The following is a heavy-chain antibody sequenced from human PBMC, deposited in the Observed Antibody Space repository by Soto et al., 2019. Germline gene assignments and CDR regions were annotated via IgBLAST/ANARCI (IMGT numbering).Heavy chain of an antibody. V-gene: IGHV3-30-3*01. CDR2: ISPDGGNQ. CDR1: GFIFSDYA. J-gene: IGHJ5*02. CDR3: ARENSRIAPRLFQP. Sequence: GGSLRLSCVASGFIFSDYAMHWARQAPGKGLVWVALISPDGGNQYYSESAKGRFTISRDNSKNTLYLQMNDLRPDDTALYYCARENSRIAPRLFQPWGHGSLVTVSS. D-gene: IGHD6-6*01.